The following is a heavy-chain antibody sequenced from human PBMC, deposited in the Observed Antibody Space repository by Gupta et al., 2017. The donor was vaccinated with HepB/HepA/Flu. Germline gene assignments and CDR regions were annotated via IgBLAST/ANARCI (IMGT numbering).Heavy chain of an antibody. Sequence: QVQLVESGGGVVQPGRSLRLSCAASGFTFSSYGMHWVRQAPGKGLEWVAVISYDGSKKYYADSVKGRFTISRDNSKNTLYLQMNRLRAEDTAVYYCAKGITIFGEDYWGQGTLVTVSS. J-gene: IGHJ4*02. D-gene: IGHD3-3*01. CDR2: ISYDGSKK. V-gene: IGHV3-30*18. CDR3: AKGITIFGEDY. CDR1: GFTFSSYG.